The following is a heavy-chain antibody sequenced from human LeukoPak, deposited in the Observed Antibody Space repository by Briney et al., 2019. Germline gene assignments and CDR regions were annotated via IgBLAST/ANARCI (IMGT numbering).Heavy chain of an antibody. CDR3: RGTTTFFDY. J-gene: IGHJ4*02. D-gene: IGHD1-1*01. CDR2: INSDGSST. V-gene: IGHV3-74*01. CDR1: GFTFSSYW. Sequence: GGSLRLSCAASGFTFSSYWMHWXRQAPGKGLVWVSRINSDGSSTSYADSVKGRFTISRDNAKNTLYLQMNSLRAEDTAVYYCRGTTTFFDYWGQGTLVTVSS.